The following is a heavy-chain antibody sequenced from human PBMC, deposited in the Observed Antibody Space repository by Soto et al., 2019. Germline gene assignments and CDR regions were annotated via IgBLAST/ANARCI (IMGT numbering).Heavy chain of an antibody. J-gene: IGHJ4*02. CDR2: ISYDGSNK. V-gene: IGHV3-30*03. Sequence: QVQLVESGGGVVQPGRSLRLSCAASGFTFSSYGMHWVRQAPGKGLDWVAVISYDGSNKYYADSVKGRFTISIDNSKNTLYQQMNSLRAEDTAVYYCATSSGWYYFDYWGQGTLVTVSS. CDR3: ATSSGWYYFDY. D-gene: IGHD6-19*01. CDR1: GFTFSSYG.